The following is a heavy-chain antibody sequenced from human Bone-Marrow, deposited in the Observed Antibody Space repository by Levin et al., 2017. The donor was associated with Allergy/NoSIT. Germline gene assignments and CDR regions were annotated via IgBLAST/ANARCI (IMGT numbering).Heavy chain of an antibody. V-gene: IGHV3-23*01. D-gene: IGHD3-9*01. Sequence: LSLTCAASGFTFSSYAMSWVRQAPGKGLEWVSAISGSGGSTYYADSVKGRFTISRDNSKNTLYLQMNSLRAEDTAVYYCAKDRRAGTYYDILTGDPSPYYWGQGTLVTVSS. J-gene: IGHJ4*02. CDR3: AKDRRAGTYYDILTGDPSPYY. CDR2: ISGSGGST. CDR1: GFTFSSYA.